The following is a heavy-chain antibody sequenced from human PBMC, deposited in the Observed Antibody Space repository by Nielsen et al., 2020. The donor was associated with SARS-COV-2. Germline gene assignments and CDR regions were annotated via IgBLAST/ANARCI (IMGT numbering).Heavy chain of an antibody. CDR3: AKDGYSSSWYAPFNYYGMDV. CDR2: ISYDGSNK. J-gene: IGHJ6*02. CDR1: GFTFSSYG. D-gene: IGHD6-13*01. Sequence: GGSLRLSCAASGFTFSSYGMHWVRQAPGKGLEWVAVISYDGSNKYYADSVKGRFTISRDNSKNTLYLQMNSLRAEDTAVYYCAKDGYSSSWYAPFNYYGMDVWGQGTTVTFSS. V-gene: IGHV3-30*18.